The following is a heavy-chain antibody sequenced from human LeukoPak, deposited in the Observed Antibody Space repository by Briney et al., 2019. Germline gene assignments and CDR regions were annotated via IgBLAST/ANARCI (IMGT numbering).Heavy chain of an antibody. V-gene: IGHV3-7*01. Sequence: GGSLRLSCVASGVSFSSYHMSWVRQAPGKGLGCVAHIFPDGHQESCDASVRGRFTVSRDNAKNSVFLQMNSLRVEDTAIYYCARWRWQQSEFDLWGQGALVTVSS. J-gene: IGHJ4*02. CDR3: ARWRWQQSEFDL. CDR2: IFPDGHQE. CDR1: GVSFSSYH. D-gene: IGHD5-24*01.